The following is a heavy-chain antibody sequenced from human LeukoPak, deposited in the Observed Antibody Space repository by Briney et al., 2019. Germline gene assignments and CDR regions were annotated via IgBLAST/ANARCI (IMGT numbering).Heavy chain of an antibody. V-gene: IGHV3-30*18. CDR1: GFTFSSYG. Sequence: GGSLRLSCAAPGFTFSSYGMHWVRRAPGKGLEWVAVISYDGSNKYYADSVKGRFTISRDNSKNTLYLQMNSLRAEDTAVYYCAKDCRPNVLLCYWGQGTLVTVSS. CDR3: AKDCRPNVLLCY. CDR2: ISYDGSNK. J-gene: IGHJ4*02. D-gene: IGHD3-10*02.